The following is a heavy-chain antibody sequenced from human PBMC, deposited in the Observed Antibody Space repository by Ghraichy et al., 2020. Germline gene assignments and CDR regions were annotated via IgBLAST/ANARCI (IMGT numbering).Heavy chain of an antibody. CDR2: FDPEDGET. D-gene: IGHD3-22*01. Sequence: ASVKVSCKVSGYTLTELSMHWVRQAPGKGLEWMGGFDPEDGETFYAQKFQGRVTMTEDTSTDTAYMELSSLRSEDTAVYYCATDGTPSNHYYDSSGYSEYGMDVWGQGTTVTVSS. CDR3: ATDGTPSNHYYDSSGYSEYGMDV. J-gene: IGHJ6*02. V-gene: IGHV1-24*01. CDR1: GYTLTELS.